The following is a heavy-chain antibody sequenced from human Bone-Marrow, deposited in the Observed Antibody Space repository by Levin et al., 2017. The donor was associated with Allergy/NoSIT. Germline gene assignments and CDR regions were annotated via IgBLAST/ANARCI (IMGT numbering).Heavy chain of an antibody. CDR2: IMWNSARM. CDR1: GFTFNDFA. Sequence: GGSLRLSCEASGFTFNDFAMHWVRQIPEKGLEWVTGIMWNSARMDYADSVKGRFTISRDNGKKSLYLEMNALRVEDTALYYCVKDRSSVDNWNYGGPFESWGQGTLVTVSS. D-gene: IGHD1-7*01. CDR3: VKDRSSVDNWNYGGPFES. J-gene: IGHJ4*02. V-gene: IGHV3-9*01.